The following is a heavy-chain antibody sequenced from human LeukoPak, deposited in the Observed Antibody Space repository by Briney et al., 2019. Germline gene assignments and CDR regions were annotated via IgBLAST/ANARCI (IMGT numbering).Heavy chain of an antibody. V-gene: IGHV4-30-4*01. CDR2: IYFSEST. CDR3: AREAAAGLGSIGSPDYFDY. D-gene: IGHD6-13*01. CDR1: GGSISSGDYY. Sequence: SETLSLTCTVSGGSISSGDYYWSWIRQPPGKGLEWIGYIYFSESTYYNPSLKSRITISVDTSKNQFSMKLSSVTGADTAVYYCAREAAAGLGSIGSPDYFDYWGQGTLVTVSS. J-gene: IGHJ4*02.